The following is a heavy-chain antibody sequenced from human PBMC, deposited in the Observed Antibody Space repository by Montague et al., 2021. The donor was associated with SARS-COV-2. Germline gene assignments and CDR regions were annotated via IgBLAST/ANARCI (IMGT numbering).Heavy chain of an antibody. D-gene: IGHD2-2*01. CDR2: IYHSGST. V-gene: IGHV4-4*02. J-gene: IGHJ5*02. CDR3: ALPTAGDRFGP. Sequence: SETLSLTCAVSGGSISSSNWWSWVRQPPGKGLEWIGDIYHSGSTNYNPSLKSRVTISLDKSKNHFSLKLSSVTAADTAVYYCALPTAGDRFGPWGQGTLVTVSS. CDR1: GGSISSSNW.